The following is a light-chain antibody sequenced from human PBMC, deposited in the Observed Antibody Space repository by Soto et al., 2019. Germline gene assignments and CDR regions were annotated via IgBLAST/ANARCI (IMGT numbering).Light chain of an antibody. V-gene: IGKV3-11*01. CDR3: QQRSNWPRAIT. J-gene: IGKJ5*01. CDR1: QNVSSY. CDR2: DAS. Sequence: EAGFTPSAATLSLSPGERATLSRRASQNVSSYLAWYQQKPGQAPRLLIYDASNRATGIPARFSGSGSGTDFTLTISSLEPEDFAVYYCQQRSNWPRAITFGQGTRLEIK.